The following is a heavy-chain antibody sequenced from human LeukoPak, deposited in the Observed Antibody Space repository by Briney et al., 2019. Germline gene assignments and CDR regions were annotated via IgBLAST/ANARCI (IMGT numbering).Heavy chain of an antibody. CDR1: GFTFSSYW. J-gene: IGHJ3*02. Sequence: PGGSLRLSCAASGFTFSSYWMSWVRQAPGKGLEWVANIKQDGGEKYYVDSVKGRFTISRDNAKNSLYLQMNSLRAEDTAVYYCARGATDYYDSSGYYIDDAFDIWGQGTMVTVSS. D-gene: IGHD3-22*01. CDR3: ARGATDYYDSSGYYIDDAFDI. CDR2: IKQDGGEK. V-gene: IGHV3-7*04.